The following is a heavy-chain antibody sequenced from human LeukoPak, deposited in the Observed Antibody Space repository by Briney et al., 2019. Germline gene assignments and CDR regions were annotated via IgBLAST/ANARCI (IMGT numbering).Heavy chain of an antibody. V-gene: IGHV3-64D*09. CDR1: GFTFSSYA. CDR2: VSSNGGST. Sequence: GGALRLSCLASGFTFSSYAMHWVRQAPGKGLEYVSTVSSNGGSTYYADSVKGRFTISRDNSKNTLYLQMSRLRAEDTAVFYCVKGRYCSGGSCYLNWYFDLWGRGTLVTVSS. CDR3: VKGRYCSGGSCYLNWYFDL. D-gene: IGHD2-15*01. J-gene: IGHJ2*01.